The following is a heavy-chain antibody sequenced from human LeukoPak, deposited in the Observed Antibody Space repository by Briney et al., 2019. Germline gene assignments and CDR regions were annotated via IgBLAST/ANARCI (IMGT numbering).Heavy chain of an antibody. CDR2: INPNSGGT. J-gene: IGHJ3*02. CDR1: GYTFTGYD. D-gene: IGHD4-17*01. V-gene: IGHV1-2*02. Sequence: ASVKVSCKASGYTFTGYDMHWVRQAPGQGLEWMGWINPNSGGTNYAQQFQGSVTMTRDTSISTAYMELSRLRSDDTAMYYCARVDTTTVTTYGAFDIWGQGTMVTVSS. CDR3: ARVDTTTVTTYGAFDI.